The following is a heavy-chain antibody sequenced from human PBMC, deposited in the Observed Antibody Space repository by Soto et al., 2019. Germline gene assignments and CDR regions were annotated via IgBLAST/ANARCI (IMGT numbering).Heavy chain of an antibody. CDR1: GGTFSSYA. J-gene: IGHJ6*02. CDR3: GIVAVVTANQPYYYYYFGMDV. Sequence: QVQLVQSGAEVKKPGSSVKVSCKASGGTFSSYAISWVRQAPGQGLEWMGGIIPIFGTANYAQKFQGRVTITAEESTSTAYMELSSLRSADTAVYYCGIVAVVTANQPYYYYYFGMDVWGQGTTVTVSS. D-gene: IGHD2-21*02. V-gene: IGHV1-69*12. CDR2: IIPIFGTA.